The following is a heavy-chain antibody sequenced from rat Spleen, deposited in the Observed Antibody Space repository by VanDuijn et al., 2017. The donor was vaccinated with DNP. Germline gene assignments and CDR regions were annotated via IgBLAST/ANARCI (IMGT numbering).Heavy chain of an antibody. CDR1: GFTFNNYD. D-gene: IGHD5-1*01. CDR3: ARVQLGYYALDA. Sequence: EVRLVESGGGLVQPGRSLKLSCAASGFTFNNYDMAWVRQAPTKGLEWVTSISAIGDNTYYLASVKGRFTISRDNAKSTLYLQMDSLRSEETATYYCARVQLGYYALDAWGQGTSVTVSS. CDR2: ISAIGDNT. V-gene: IGHV5S11*01. J-gene: IGHJ4*01.